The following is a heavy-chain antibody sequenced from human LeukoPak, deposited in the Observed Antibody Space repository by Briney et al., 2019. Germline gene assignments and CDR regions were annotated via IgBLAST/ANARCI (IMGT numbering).Heavy chain of an antibody. CDR2: IKQDGSEK. CDR1: GFTFSSYW. D-gene: IGHD2-2*01. V-gene: IGHV3-7*03. CDR3: ARVTSRNYYYYYMDV. Sequence: GGSLRLSCAASGFTFSSYWMSWVRQAPGKGLEWVANIKQDGSEKYYVDSVKGRFTISRDNAKNSLYLQMNSLRAEDTALYYCARVTSRNYYYYYMDVWGKGTTVTVSS. J-gene: IGHJ6*03.